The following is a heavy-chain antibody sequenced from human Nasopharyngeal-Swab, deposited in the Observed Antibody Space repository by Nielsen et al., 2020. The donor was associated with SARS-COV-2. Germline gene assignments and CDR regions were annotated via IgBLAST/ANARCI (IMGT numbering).Heavy chain of an antibody. V-gene: IGHV3-30*18. J-gene: IGHJ6*02. CDR3: AKDRGSSGFYYGMDV. CDR2: ISYDGSNK. D-gene: IGHD6-13*01. Sequence: WIRQAPGKRLEWVAVISYDGSNKYYADSVKGRFTISRDNSKNTLYLQMNSLRAEDTAVYYCAKDRGSSGFYYGMDVWGQGTTVTVSS.